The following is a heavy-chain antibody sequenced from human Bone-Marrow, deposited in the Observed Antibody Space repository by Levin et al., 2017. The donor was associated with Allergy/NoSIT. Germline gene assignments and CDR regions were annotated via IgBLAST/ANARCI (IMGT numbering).Heavy chain of an antibody. D-gene: IGHD6-19*01. CDR3: AKDLSPRIAVTGNIEY. J-gene: IGHJ4*02. Sequence: HTSETLSLTCAASGFTFNDYTMHWVRQAPQRGLEWVSLISWDASTTYYADSVRGRFTISRDNSKNALYLQMNSLTTEDTALYYCAKDLSPRIAVTGNIEYWGQGTLVTVSS. CDR2: ISWDASTT. CDR1: GFTFNDYT. V-gene: IGHV3-43*01.